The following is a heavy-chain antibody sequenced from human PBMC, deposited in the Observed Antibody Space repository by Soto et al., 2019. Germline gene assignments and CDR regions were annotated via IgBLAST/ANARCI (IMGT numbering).Heavy chain of an antibody. V-gene: IGHV4-30-2*01. D-gene: IGHD3-16*01. Sequence: LSLTCAVSGVSITTNGYSWSWIRQPPGKGLEWIGYIYPSGTIFYNPSLNSRVTISADTSNSQFSLKLTSVTAADTAVYFCATYTAFAKYYFDYWGRGTLVTVSS. CDR1: GVSITTNGYS. CDR2: IYPSGTI. J-gene: IGHJ4*02. CDR3: ATYTAFAKYYFDY.